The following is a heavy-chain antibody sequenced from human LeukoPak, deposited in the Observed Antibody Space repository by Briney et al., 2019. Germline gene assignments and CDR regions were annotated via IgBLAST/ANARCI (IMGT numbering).Heavy chain of an antibody. Sequence: PGGSLRLSCAASGFTVSSNYMSWVRQAPGKGLEWVSITYRGGNTYYADSVKGRFTISRDNSKNTLYFQMNSLRAEDTAVYYCARQYCSSTSCNGAFDIWGQGTMVTVSS. V-gene: IGHV3-53*01. D-gene: IGHD2-2*01. J-gene: IGHJ3*02. CDR1: GFTVSSNY. CDR3: ARQYCSSTSCNGAFDI. CDR2: TYRGGNT.